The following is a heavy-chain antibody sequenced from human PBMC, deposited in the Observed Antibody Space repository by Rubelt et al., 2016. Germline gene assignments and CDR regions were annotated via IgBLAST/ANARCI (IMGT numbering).Heavy chain of an antibody. CDR2: TSYDDSDK. Sequence: VQLVESGGGLVQPGGSLRLSCAASGFTFSSYYMHWVRQAPGKGLEWVAGTSYDDSDKHYADSVKGRFTISRDNARNTRYLQMNSLRSEDTALYYCVFDFWGQGTLVTVSS. V-gene: IGHV3-30-3*01. J-gene: IGHJ4*02. CDR3: VFDF. CDR1: GFTFSSYY.